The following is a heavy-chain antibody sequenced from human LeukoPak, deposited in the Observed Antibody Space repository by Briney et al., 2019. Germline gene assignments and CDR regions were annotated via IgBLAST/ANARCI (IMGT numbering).Heavy chain of an antibody. CDR3: TRHSPSYYYDSSGYYRIAEYFQH. CDR1: GFTFSGSA. Sequence: GGSLRLSCAASGFTFSGSAMHWVRQASGKGLEWVGRIRSKANSSATAYAASVKGRFTISRDDSKNTAYLQMNSLKTEDTAVYYCTRHSPSYYYDSSGYYRIAEYFQHWGQGTLVTVSS. V-gene: IGHV3-73*01. J-gene: IGHJ1*01. CDR2: IRSKANSSAT. D-gene: IGHD3-22*01.